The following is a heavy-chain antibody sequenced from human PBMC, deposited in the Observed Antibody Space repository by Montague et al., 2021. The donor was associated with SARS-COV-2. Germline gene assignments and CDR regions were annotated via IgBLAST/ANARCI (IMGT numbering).Heavy chain of an antibody. CDR1: GGSISSSSYY. V-gene: IGHV4-39*01. CDR3: ARFPTSFYYDSKAAPATPDAFDI. CDR2: IYYSGST. D-gene: IGHD3-22*01. Sequence: SETLSLTCTVSGGSISSSSYYWGWIRQPPGKGLEWIGRIYYSGSTYYNPTLKSRVTISVHTSKNQFSLKLSSVTAADTAVYYCARFPTSFYYDSKAAPATPDAFDIWGQGTMVTVSS. J-gene: IGHJ3*02.